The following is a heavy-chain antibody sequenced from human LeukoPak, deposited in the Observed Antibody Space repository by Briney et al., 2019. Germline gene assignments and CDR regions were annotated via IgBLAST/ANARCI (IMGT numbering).Heavy chain of an antibody. J-gene: IGHJ4*02. Sequence: GGSLRPSCAASGFTFSSYAMHWVRQAPGKGLEYVSAISSNGGSTYYANSVKGRFTISRDNSKNTLYLQMGSLRAEDMAVYYCARSCSSTSCYSAYWGQGTLVSVSS. V-gene: IGHV3-64*01. CDR3: ARSCSSTSCYSAY. D-gene: IGHD2-2*02. CDR2: ISSNGGST. CDR1: GFTFSSYA.